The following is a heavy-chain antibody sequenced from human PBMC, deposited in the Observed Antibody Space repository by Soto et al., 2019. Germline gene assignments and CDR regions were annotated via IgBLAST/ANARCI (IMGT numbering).Heavy chain of an antibody. Sequence: QVQLQESGPGLVKPSGTLSLTCAVSGGSIRSNNWWSWVRQPPGKGLEWIGEIFHGGSTYYNPSRKTRVTISVDKSKNQFSLKLSSVTAADTAVYYCARVYSGSYSDSWGQGTLVTVSS. CDR3: ARVYSGSYSDS. CDR1: GGSIRSNNW. CDR2: IFHGGST. V-gene: IGHV4-4*02. J-gene: IGHJ4*02. D-gene: IGHD1-26*01.